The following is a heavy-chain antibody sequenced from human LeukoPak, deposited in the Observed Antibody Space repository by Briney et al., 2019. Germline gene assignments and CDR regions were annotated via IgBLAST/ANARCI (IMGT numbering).Heavy chain of an antibody. D-gene: IGHD5-24*01. Sequence: SVKVSCKASGGTFSSYAISWVRQAPGQGLEWMGRIIPILGIANYAQKFQGRVTITADKSTSTAYMELSSLRSEDTAVYYCARITRAHGGYNLLPTDYWAREPWSPPPQ. J-gene: IGHJ4*02. V-gene: IGHV1-69*04. CDR1: GGTFSSYA. CDR2: IIPILGIA. CDR3: ARITRAHGGYNLLPTDY.